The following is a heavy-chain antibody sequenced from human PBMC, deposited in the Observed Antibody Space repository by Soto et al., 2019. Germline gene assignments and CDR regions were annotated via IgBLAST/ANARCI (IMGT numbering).Heavy chain of an antibody. J-gene: IGHJ4*02. CDR3: ARAPGGYNTGWSDY. CDR1: GFTFSSYT. V-gene: IGHV3-30-3*01. Sequence: VQLVESGGGVVQPGRSLRLSCAASGFTFSSYTMHWVRQAPGKGLEWVALISYDGNNKYYADSVKGRFTISRDYSKNTLYLHMNSLRTEDTAVYYCARAPGGYNTGWSDYWGQGTLVTVSS. D-gene: IGHD6-19*01. CDR2: ISYDGNNK.